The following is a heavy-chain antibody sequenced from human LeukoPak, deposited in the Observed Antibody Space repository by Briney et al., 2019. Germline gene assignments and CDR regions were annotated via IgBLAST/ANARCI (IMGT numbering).Heavy chain of an antibody. Sequence: GGSLRLSCAASGFTFSSYSMNWVRQAPGKGLEWVSSIGSSSSYIYYADSVKGRFTISRDNAKNSLYLQMNSLRAEDTAVYYCARDGYGDYLFDYWGQGTLVTVSS. J-gene: IGHJ4*02. CDR2: IGSSSSYI. CDR3: ARDGYGDYLFDY. CDR1: GFTFSSYS. V-gene: IGHV3-21*01. D-gene: IGHD4-17*01.